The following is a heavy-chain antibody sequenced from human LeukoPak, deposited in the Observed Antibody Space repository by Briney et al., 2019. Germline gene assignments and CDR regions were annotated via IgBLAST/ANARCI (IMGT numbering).Heavy chain of an antibody. CDR2: IKQDGSEK. CDR3: ARDHPYCSGGSCYEGSGY. Sequence: GGSLRLSCAASGFTFSSYWMSWVRQAPGKGLEWVAHIKQDGSEKYYVDSVKGRFTISRDNAKNSLYLQMNSLRAEDTAVYYCARDHPYCSGGSCYEGSGYWGQGTLVTVSS. V-gene: IGHV3-7*01. J-gene: IGHJ4*02. D-gene: IGHD2-15*01. CDR1: GFTFSSYW.